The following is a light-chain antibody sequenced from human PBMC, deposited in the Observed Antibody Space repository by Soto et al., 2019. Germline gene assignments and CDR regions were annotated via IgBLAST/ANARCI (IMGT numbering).Light chain of an antibody. J-gene: IGLJ1*01. CDR3: SSFAGSNNFPYV. Sequence: QSVLTQPPSASGTPGQRVTISCSGSSSNIGSNTVDWYQQLPGTAPKLLIYSNSQRPSGVPDRFSGSKSGNTASLTVSGLQAEDEADYYCSSFAGSNNFPYVFGTGTKVTVL. CDR1: SSNIGSNT. CDR2: SNS. V-gene: IGLV1-44*01.